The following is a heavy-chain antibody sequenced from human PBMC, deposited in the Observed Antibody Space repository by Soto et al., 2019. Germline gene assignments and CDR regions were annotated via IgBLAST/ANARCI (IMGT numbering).Heavy chain of an antibody. D-gene: IGHD2-2*01. CDR1: SGSINSYY. CDR2: IYYSGST. V-gene: IGHV4-59*08. CDR3: ASLGAYYQPLDP. Sequence: SETPSLTCTVCSGSINSYYWSWIRQPPGKGLEWIGYIYYSGSTNYNPSLKSRVTISVDTSKNQFSLKLSSVTAADTAGYYCASLGAYYQPLDPWGPGTLVTVSS. J-gene: IGHJ5*02.